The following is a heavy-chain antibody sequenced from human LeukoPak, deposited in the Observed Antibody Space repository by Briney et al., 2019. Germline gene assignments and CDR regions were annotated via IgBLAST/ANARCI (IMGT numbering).Heavy chain of an antibody. CDR1: GYTFTGYD. V-gene: IGHV1-2*02. CDR3: ARDLSTNAFDI. CDR2: INPNTGGT. Sequence: GASVKVSCKASGYTFTGYDMHWVRQAPGQGLEWMGWINPNTGGTNYAQKFQGRATMTRDTSISTAYMDPSSLISDDTAVYYCARDLSTNAFDIWGQGTMVTVSS. J-gene: IGHJ3*02.